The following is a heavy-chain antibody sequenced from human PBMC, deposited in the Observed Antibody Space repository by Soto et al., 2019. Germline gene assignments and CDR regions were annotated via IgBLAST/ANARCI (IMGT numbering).Heavy chain of an antibody. CDR3: ASDVVVVVAVPDDYYYGMDV. D-gene: IGHD2-15*01. J-gene: IGHJ6*02. Sequence: GASVKVSCKASGGTFSDYAINWVRQAPGQGLEWMGGIVPIFSTANYAEKFQGRVTIRADKSTSTAYMELSSLRSDDTAEYYCASDVVVVVAVPDDYYYGMDVWGQGTTVTVSS. CDR1: GGTFSDYA. V-gene: IGHV1-69*06. CDR2: IVPIFSTA.